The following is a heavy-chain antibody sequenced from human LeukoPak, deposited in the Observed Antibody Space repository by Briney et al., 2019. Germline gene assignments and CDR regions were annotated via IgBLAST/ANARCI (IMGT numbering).Heavy chain of an antibody. CDR3: ARDRDFWSGPFDY. J-gene: IGHJ4*02. CDR2: INTDGSST. D-gene: IGHD3-3*01. CDR1: GFTFTSYW. Sequence: GGSLRLSCAASGFTFTSYWIHWVRQAPGKGLVWVSRINTDGSSTSYADSVKGRFTISRDNAKNTLYLQMNSLRAEDTAVYYCARDRDFWSGPFDYWGQGTLVTVSS. V-gene: IGHV3-74*01.